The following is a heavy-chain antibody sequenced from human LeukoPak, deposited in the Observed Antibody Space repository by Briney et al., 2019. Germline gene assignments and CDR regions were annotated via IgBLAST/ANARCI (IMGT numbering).Heavy chain of an antibody. CDR2: INAGNGNT. J-gene: IGHJ6*02. CDR1: GFTFSSYA. Sequence: GGSLRLSCAASGFTFSSYAMHWVRQAPGQRLEWMGWINAGNGNTKYSQKFQGRVTITRDTSASTAYMELSSLRSEDTAVYYCARETLGGVGTVTTRYYYYCMDVWGQGTTVTVSS. D-gene: IGHD4-17*01. V-gene: IGHV1-3*01. CDR3: ARETLGGVGTVTTRYYYYCMDV.